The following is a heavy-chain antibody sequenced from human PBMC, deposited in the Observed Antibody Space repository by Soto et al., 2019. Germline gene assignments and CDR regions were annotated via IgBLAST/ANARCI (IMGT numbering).Heavy chain of an antibody. CDR2: ISGSGGST. Sequence: LRLSCAASGFTFSSYAMSWVRQAPGKGLEWVSAISGSGGSTYYADSVKGRFTISRDNSKNTLYLQMNSLRAEDTAVYYCAKSMIVVVIHYFDYWGQGTLVTVSS. J-gene: IGHJ4*02. CDR3: AKSMIVVVIHYFDY. CDR1: GFTFSSYA. V-gene: IGHV3-23*01. D-gene: IGHD3-22*01.